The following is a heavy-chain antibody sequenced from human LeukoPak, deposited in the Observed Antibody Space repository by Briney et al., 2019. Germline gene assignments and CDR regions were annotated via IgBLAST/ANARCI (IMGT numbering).Heavy chain of an antibody. CDR1: GFTFSSYA. CDR2: ISGSGSST. Sequence: PGGSLRLSCAATGFTFSSYARSWVRQAPGKGLAWVSAISGSGSSTYYADSVKGRFTISRDNSKNTLYLQMNSLRAEDTAVYYCAKSHSTGWTPFDYWGQGTLVTVSS. CDR3: AKSHSTGWTPFDY. V-gene: IGHV3-23*01. D-gene: IGHD6-19*01. J-gene: IGHJ4*02.